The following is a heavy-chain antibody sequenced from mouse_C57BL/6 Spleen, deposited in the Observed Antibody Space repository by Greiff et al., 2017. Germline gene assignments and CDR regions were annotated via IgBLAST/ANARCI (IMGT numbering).Heavy chain of an antibody. Sequence: EVMLVESGGGLVKPGGSLKLSCAASGFTFSDYGMHWVRPAPEKGLEWVAYISSGSSTIYYADTVKGRFTISRDNAKNTLFLQMTSLRSEDTAMYYCAVSGPYDYDVGAYWGQGTLVTVSA. D-gene: IGHD2-4*01. CDR1: GFTFSDYG. V-gene: IGHV5-17*01. J-gene: IGHJ3*01. CDR2: ISSGSSTI. CDR3: AVSGPYDYDVGAY.